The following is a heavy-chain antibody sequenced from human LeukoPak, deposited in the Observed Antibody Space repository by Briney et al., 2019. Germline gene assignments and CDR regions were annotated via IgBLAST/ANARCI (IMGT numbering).Heavy chain of an antibody. V-gene: IGHV1-69*13. CDR3: ATLPPYYYDSSGYWIP. CDR1: GGTFSSYA. J-gene: IGHJ5*02. CDR2: IIPIFGTA. D-gene: IGHD3-22*01. Sequence: ASVKVSCKASGGTFSSYAISWVRQAPGQGLEWMGGIIPIFGTANYAQKFQGRVTITADESTSTAYMELSSLRSEDTAVYYCATLPPYYYDSSGYWIPWGQGTLVTVSS.